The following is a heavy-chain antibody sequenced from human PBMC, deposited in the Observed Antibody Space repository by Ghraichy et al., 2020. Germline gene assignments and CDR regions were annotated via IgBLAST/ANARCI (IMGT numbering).Heavy chain of an antibody. CDR3: GRDPQWGALDI. J-gene: IGHJ3*02. V-gene: IGHV3-7*04. D-gene: IGHD1-26*01. CDR2: INADGSEI. Sequence: GGSLRLSCAASGFSFGDSSMAWVRQAPGQGLEWVANINADGSEIFYLDSVKGRFTISRDNAKNSLFLQMNSLRAEDTALYYCGRDPQWGALDIWGLGTMVTVSS. CDR1: GFSFGDSS.